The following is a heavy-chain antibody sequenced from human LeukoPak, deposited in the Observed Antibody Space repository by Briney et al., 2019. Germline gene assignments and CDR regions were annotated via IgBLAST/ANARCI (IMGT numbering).Heavy chain of an antibody. J-gene: IGHJ4*02. V-gene: IGHV3-53*01. Sequence: PGGSLRLSCAASGFTVSSNHMSWVCQAPGKGLEWVSAIYSGGSTDYADSVKGRFTISRDNSKSTLYLQMNSLRAEDTAVYHCARGPAGYNWGQGTLVTVSS. D-gene: IGHD1-1*01. CDR3: ARGPAGYN. CDR2: IYSGGST. CDR1: GFTVSSNH.